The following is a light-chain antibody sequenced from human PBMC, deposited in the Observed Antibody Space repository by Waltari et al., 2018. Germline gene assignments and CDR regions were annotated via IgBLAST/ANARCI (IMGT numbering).Light chain of an antibody. V-gene: IGLV2-14*01. CDR1: SNDVGTYTS. CDR2: EAY. J-gene: IGLJ2*01. Sequence: QSGLTQPASVSGSPGPSITIPSTGTSNDVGTYTSFSWYQHHPDRAPLLLIYEAYNRPSGISTRFSGSKSGNTASLTISGLLAEDEAVYYCSSYTESGARVFGGGTKVTV. CDR3: SSYTESGARV.